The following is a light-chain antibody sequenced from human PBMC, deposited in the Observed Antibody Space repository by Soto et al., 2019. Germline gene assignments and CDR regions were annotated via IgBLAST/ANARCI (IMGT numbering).Light chain of an antibody. Sequence: EIVLTQSPDTLSLSPGERATVSCRASQSVGTYLVWYQQKPGQAPRLLIYGASNRATGIPARFSGSGSGTDFTLTISSLEPEDFAVYYCQQRSYEFGQGTKLEIK. CDR3: QQRSYE. V-gene: IGKV3-11*01. CDR2: GAS. CDR1: QSVGTY. J-gene: IGKJ2*01.